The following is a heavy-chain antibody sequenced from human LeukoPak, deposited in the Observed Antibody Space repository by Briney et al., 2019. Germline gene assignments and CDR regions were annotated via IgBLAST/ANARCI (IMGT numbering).Heavy chain of an antibody. J-gene: IGHJ3*02. D-gene: IGHD3-9*01. V-gene: IGHV1-2*02. CDR3: ARGAGYDILTGYYKEDAFDI. Sequence: GASVKVSCKASGYTFTGYNMHWVRHAPGQGLEWMGWINPNSGGTNYAQKFQGRVTMTRDMSISTAYMELSRLRSDDTAVYYCARGAGYDILTGYYKEDAFDIWGQGTMVTVSS. CDR1: GYTFTGYN. CDR2: INPNSGGT.